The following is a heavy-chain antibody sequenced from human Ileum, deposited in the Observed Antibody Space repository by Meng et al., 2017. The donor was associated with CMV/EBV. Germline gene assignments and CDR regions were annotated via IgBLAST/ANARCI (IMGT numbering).Heavy chain of an antibody. J-gene: IGHJ4*02. D-gene: IGHD7-27*01. V-gene: IGHV7-4-1*02. CDR2: INTNTGNP. CDR1: GYTFTRYV. CDR3: ARDQPGEGADY. Sequence: SCKASGYTFTRYVMNWVRQAPGQGLEWIGWINTNTGNPLYDQGFTGRFVFSLDTSVSTAYLQISSLKAEDTAVYYCARDQPGEGADYWGQGTLVTVSS.